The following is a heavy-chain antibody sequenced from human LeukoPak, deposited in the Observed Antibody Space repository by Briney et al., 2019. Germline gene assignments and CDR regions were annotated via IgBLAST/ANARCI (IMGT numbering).Heavy chain of an antibody. CDR2: ISSGSSYI. CDR3: ARERDFWDGPDY. J-gene: IGHJ4*02. Sequence: PGGSLRLSCVVSGFTFSRYSMNWVRQAPGKGLQWVSSISSGSSYIYYADSVKGRFTISRDNAKNSLYLQMNSLRAEDTAVYYCARERDFWDGPDYWGQGTLVTVSS. V-gene: IGHV3-21*01. D-gene: IGHD3-3*01. CDR1: GFTFSRYS.